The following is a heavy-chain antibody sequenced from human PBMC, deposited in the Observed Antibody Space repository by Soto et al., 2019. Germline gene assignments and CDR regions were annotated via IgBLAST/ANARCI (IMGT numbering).Heavy chain of an antibody. CDR2: ISGGGGST. Sequence: ASGFTFINHAMTWVRQAPGKGLEWVSAISGGGGSTYYADSVKGRFTISRDNSKNTLYLQMNSLRAEGTAVYYCAKGLQFYYYYGVDVWGQGTTVTVS. V-gene: IGHV3-23*01. J-gene: IGHJ6*02. CDR1: GFTFINHA. CDR3: AKGLQFYYYYGVDV.